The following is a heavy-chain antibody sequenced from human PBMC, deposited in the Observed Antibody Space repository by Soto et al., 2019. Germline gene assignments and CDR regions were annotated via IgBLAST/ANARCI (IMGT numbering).Heavy chain of an antibody. D-gene: IGHD3-3*01. CDR3: AKTGLWNGYRVADY. J-gene: IGHJ4*02. V-gene: IGHV4-39*01. CDR2: IHYSGST. CDR1: GGSISSSSSY. Sequence: SETLSLTCTVSGGSISSSSSYWGWIRQPPGKGLEWIGSIHYSGSTYYNPSLKSRITVSVDTSKSQLSLKLSSVTAADTAVYFCAKTGLWNGYRVADYSGQGTPVTVSS.